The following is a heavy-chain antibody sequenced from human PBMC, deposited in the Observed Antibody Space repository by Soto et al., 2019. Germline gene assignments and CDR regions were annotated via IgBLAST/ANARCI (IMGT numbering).Heavy chain of an antibody. D-gene: IGHD3-9*01. Sequence: QVHLVESGGGVVQPGRSLRLSCAASGFTFDRYGMHWVRQAPGRGLEWVAVMSYDGTKTYYGNSVKGRFSISRDNSKNTLFLQMNDLRADDTAVYYCAKGWYYYILTGPDFWGQGTLVTVSS. J-gene: IGHJ4*02. V-gene: IGHV3-30*18. CDR3: AKGWYYYILTGPDF. CDR2: MSYDGTKT. CDR1: GFTFDRYG.